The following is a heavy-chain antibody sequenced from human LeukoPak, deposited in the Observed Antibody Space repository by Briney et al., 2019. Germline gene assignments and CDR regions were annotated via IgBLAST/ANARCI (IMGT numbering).Heavy chain of an antibody. CDR3: ATRYSSTRLGAFDI. CDR1: GYTFTSYD. D-gene: IGHD6-13*01. Sequence: EASVKVSCKASGYTFTSYDINWVRQATGQWLEWMGWMNPNSGNTGYAQKFQGRVTITRNTSISTAYMELSSLRSEDTAVYYCATRYSSTRLGAFDIWGQGTMVTVSS. V-gene: IGHV1-8*03. CDR2: MNPNSGNT. J-gene: IGHJ3*02.